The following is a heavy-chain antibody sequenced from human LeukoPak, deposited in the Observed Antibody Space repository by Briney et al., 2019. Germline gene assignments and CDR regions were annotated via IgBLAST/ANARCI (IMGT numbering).Heavy chain of an antibody. Sequence: GGSLRLSCAASGFTFSSYSMNWVRQAPGKELEWVSSISSSSSYIYYADSVKGRFTISRDNAKNSLYLQMNSLRAEDTAVYYCARAHSSSSLALNYWGQGTLVTVSS. CDR3: ARAHSSSSLALNY. CDR2: ISSSSSYI. D-gene: IGHD6-6*01. J-gene: IGHJ4*02. V-gene: IGHV3-21*01. CDR1: GFTFSSYS.